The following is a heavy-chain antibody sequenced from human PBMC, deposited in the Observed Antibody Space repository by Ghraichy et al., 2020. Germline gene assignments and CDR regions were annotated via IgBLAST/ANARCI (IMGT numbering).Heavy chain of an antibody. J-gene: IGHJ1*01. D-gene: IGHD6-19*01. CDR3: AKAWRYSSGWGAEYFQH. Sequence: GGSLRLSCAASGFTFSSYAMSWVRQAPGKGLEWVSAISGSGGSTYYADSVKGRFTISRDNSKNTLYLQMNSLRAEDTAVYYCAKAWRYSSGWGAEYFQHWGQGTLVTVSS. V-gene: IGHV3-23*01. CDR2: ISGSGGST. CDR1: GFTFSSYA.